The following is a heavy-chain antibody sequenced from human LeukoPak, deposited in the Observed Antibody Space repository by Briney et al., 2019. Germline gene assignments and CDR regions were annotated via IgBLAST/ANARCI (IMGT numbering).Heavy chain of an antibody. Sequence: SETLSLTCAVYGGSFSGYYWSWIRQPPAKGLEWIGEINHSGSTNYNPSLKSRVTISVDTSKNQFSLKLSSVTAADTAVYYCARGADCSGGSCYPGNWFDPWGQGTLVTVSS. J-gene: IGHJ5*02. CDR3: ARGADCSGGSCYPGNWFDP. V-gene: IGHV4-34*01. CDR1: GGSFSGYY. CDR2: INHSGST. D-gene: IGHD2-15*01.